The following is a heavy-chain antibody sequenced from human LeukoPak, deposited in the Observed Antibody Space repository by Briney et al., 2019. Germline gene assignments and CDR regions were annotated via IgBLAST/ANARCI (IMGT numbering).Heavy chain of an antibody. CDR1: GGTFSSYA. CDR3: ARNSMVRGVIGY. J-gene: IGHJ4*02. Sequence: SVKVSCKASGGTFSSYAISWVRQAPGQGLEWMGGIIPIFGTANYAQKFQGRVTITADESTSTAYMELRSLRSDDTAVYYCARNSMVRGVIGYWGQGTLVTVSS. D-gene: IGHD3-10*01. V-gene: IGHV1-69*13. CDR2: IIPIFGTA.